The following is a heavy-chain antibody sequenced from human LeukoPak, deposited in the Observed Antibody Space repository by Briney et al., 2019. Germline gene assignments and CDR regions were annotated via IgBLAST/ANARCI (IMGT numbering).Heavy chain of an antibody. J-gene: IGHJ4*02. CDR1: EFTFSSFA. Sequence: GGSLRLSCAASEFTFSSFAMNWVRQAPGKGLQWVSGIIGSGGSTNYADSVKGRFTISRDNSKNTLFLQMNSLRAEDTAVYYCAKDHSSGWPYCFPYWGQGTLVTVSS. V-gene: IGHV3-23*01. D-gene: IGHD6-19*01. CDR3: AKDHSSGWPYCFPY. CDR2: IIGSGGST.